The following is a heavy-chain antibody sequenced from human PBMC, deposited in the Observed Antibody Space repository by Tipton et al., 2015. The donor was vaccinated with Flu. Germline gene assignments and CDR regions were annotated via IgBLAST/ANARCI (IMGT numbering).Heavy chain of an antibody. CDR2: ISSRSSYI. CDR1: GFTFSSYS. D-gene: IGHD3-16*01. Sequence: SLRLSCAASGFTFSSYSMNWVRQAPGKGLEWVSSISSRSSYIYYADSVKGRFTISRDNAKNSLFLQMNSLRAEDTAVYYCARDPPLYNYIWGSAFDYWGPGARVSVSS. CDR3: ARDPPLYNYIWGSAFDY. J-gene: IGHJ4*02. V-gene: IGHV3-21*01.